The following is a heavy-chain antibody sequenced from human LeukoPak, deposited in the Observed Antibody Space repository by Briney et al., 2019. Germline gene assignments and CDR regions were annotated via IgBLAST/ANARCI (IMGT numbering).Heavy chain of an antibody. J-gene: IGHJ4*02. CDR1: GGSFSGYY. CDR3: ARGRLLRTNYYDSSGYYYEDY. CDR2: INHSGST. Sequence: SETLSLTCAVYGGSFSGYYWSWIRQPPGKGLEWIGEINHSGSTNYNPSLESRVTISVDTSKNQFSLKLSSVTAADTAVYYCARGRLLRTNYYDSSGYYYEDYWGQGTLVTVSS. D-gene: IGHD3-22*01. V-gene: IGHV4-34*01.